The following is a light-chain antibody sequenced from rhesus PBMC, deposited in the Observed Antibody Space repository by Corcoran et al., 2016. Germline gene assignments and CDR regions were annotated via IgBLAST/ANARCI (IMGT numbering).Light chain of an antibody. V-gene: IGKV3-24*04. CDR1: QSVSSY. CDR3: LQSSNWPWT. Sequence: EIVMTQSPATLALSPGERATLSCRASQSVSSYLAWYQQKPGQAPRLLIYGASSRATGIPARFSGSGSVTEVTLTISSLEPEDVGVYFCLQSSNWPWTFGQGTKVEIK. J-gene: IGKJ1*01. CDR2: GAS.